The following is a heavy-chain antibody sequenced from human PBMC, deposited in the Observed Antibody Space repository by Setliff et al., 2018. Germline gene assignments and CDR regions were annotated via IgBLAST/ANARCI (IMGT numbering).Heavy chain of an antibody. J-gene: IGHJ5*02. CDR1: GFTFDNYW. CDR3: VPQGPGYGNGWWTNWFDP. CDR2: IKPDGTET. V-gene: IGHV3-7*03. D-gene: IGHD6-19*01. Sequence: QTGGSLRLSCVASGFTFDNYWMGWVRQPPGKGLEWVANIKPDGTETYYVDSVKGRFTISRDNAKNSVYLQMNSLRADDTAVYYCVPQGPGYGNGWWTNWFDPWGQGTLVTVSS.